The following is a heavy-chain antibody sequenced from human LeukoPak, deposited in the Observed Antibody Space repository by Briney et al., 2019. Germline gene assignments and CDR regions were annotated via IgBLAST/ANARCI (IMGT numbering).Heavy chain of an antibody. CDR2: IHSTGSS. CDR1: GGSISGYY. D-gene: IGHD2-21*02. Sequence: SETLSLTCTVSGGSISGYYWGCFRQAAGKGLEWIGRIHSTGSSNYNPSLKSRLTMSIDTSGNQFSLKLSPVTAADTAIYYCAREHPTAIATDYWGQGTLVTVSS. CDR3: AREHPTAIATDY. J-gene: IGHJ4*02. V-gene: IGHV4-4*07.